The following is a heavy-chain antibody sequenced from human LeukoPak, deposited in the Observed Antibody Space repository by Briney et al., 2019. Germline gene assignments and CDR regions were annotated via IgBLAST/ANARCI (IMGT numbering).Heavy chain of an antibody. V-gene: IGHV3-23*01. D-gene: IGHD1-26*01. CDR2: ISGSGGTT. J-gene: IGHJ4*02. CDR1: GFTFYNSG. Sequence: PGGSLRLSCAASGFTFYNSGMGWVRQAPGRGLEWVSAISGSGGTTYYADSVKGRFTTSRDDSKNTLYLQMNSLRAEDTAVYYCAIEQWELKYWGQGTPVTVSS. CDR3: AIEQWELKY.